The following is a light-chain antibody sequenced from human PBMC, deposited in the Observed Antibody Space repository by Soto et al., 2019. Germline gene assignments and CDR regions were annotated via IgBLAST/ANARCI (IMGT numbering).Light chain of an antibody. J-gene: IGKJ1*01. CDR3: QQYGSSPGT. CDR1: QSVSNY. V-gene: IGKV3-20*01. CDR2: GAS. Sequence: EIVLTQSPGTLSLSPGERATLSCRASQSVSNYLAWYQQKPGQAPRLLIYGASSRATGIPDRFSGSGSGTDFSLTISRLEPEDFAVYYCQQYGSSPGTFGQGTKVEIK.